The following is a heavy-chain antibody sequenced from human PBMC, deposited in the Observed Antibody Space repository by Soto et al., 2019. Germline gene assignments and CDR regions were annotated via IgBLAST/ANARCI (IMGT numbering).Heavy chain of an antibody. CDR2: IDPSDSYT. V-gene: IGHV5-10-1*01. Sequence: GESLKISCKGSGYSFTSYWISWVRQMPGKGLEWMGRIDPSDSYTNYSPSFQGHVTISADKSISTAYLQWSSLKASDTAMYYCAIQLVQADYYYGMDVWGQGTTVTVSS. D-gene: IGHD6-6*01. CDR1: GYSFTSYW. J-gene: IGHJ6*02. CDR3: AIQLVQADYYYGMDV.